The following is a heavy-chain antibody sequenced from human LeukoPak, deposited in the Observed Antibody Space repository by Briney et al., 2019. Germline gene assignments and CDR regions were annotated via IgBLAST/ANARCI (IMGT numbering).Heavy chain of an antibody. CDR1: GFTFSSYW. CDR2: IKQDGSEK. V-gene: IGHV3-7*01. J-gene: IGHJ4*02. CDR3: AKDSSYYYLDY. Sequence: GGSLRLSCAASGFTFSSYWMSWVRQAPGKGLEWVANIKQDGSEKYYVDSVKGRFTISRDNAKNSLYLQMDSLRAEDTAVYYCAKDSSYYYLDYWGQGTLVTVSS. D-gene: IGHD3-22*01.